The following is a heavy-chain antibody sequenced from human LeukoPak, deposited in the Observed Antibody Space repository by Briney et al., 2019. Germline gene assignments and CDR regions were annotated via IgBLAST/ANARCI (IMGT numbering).Heavy chain of an antibody. CDR2: ISWNSGSI. CDR3: ARVADGYSGYDSIDY. CDR1: GFTFDDYA. Sequence: GGSLRLSCAASGFTFDDYAMHWVRQAPGKGLEWVSGISWNSGSIGYADSVKGRFTISRDNAKNSLYLQMNSLRAEDTAVYYCARVADGYSGYDSIDYWGQGTLVTVSS. D-gene: IGHD5-12*01. V-gene: IGHV3-9*01. J-gene: IGHJ4*02.